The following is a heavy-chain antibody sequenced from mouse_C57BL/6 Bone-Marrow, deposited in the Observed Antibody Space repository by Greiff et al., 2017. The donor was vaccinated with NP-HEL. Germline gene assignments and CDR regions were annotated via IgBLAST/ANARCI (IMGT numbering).Heavy chain of an antibody. V-gene: IGHV1-15*01. Sequence: VQLQQSGAELVRPGASVTLSCKASGYTFTDYEMHWVKQTPVHGLEWIGAIDPETGGTAYTQKFKGKAILTADKSSSTAYMELRSLTSEDSAVYYCTIYDGYYRFAYWGQGTLVIVSA. CDR3: TIYDGYYRFAY. CDR1: GYTFTDYE. CDR2: IDPETGGT. J-gene: IGHJ3*01. D-gene: IGHD2-3*01.